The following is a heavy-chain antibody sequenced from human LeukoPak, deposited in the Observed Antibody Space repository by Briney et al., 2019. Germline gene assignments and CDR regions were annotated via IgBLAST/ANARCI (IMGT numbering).Heavy chain of an antibody. CDR3: ARGPQWLVLGLNWFDP. Sequence: QTGGSLRLSCAASGFTFSSYSMNWVRQAPGKGLEWVSYISSSSSTIYYADSVKGRFTISRDNAKNSLYLQMSSLRAEDTAVYYCARGPQWLVLGLNWFDPWGQGTLVTVSS. D-gene: IGHD6-19*01. CDR1: GFTFSSYS. J-gene: IGHJ5*02. V-gene: IGHV3-48*01. CDR2: ISSSSSTI.